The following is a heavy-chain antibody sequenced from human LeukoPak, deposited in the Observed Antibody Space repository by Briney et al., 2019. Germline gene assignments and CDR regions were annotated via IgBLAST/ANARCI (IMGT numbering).Heavy chain of an antibody. J-gene: IGHJ4*02. CDR1: GFTVSSNY. D-gene: IGHD6-13*01. CDR3: ARGIPGSSWYLGCDY. CDR2: IYSGGST. V-gene: IGHV3-53*01. Sequence: GGSLRLSCAASGFTVSSNYMNWVRQARGKGLEWVSVIYSGGSTYYADSVKGRFTISRDNSKNTLFLQMKSLRAEDTAVYYCARGIPGSSWYLGCDYWGQGTLVTVSS.